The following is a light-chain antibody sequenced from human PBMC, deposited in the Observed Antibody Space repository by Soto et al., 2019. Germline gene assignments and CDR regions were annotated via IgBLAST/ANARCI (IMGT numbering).Light chain of an antibody. CDR3: QQSYSTPLA. CDR1: QSIYTY. J-gene: IGKJ1*01. Sequence: DIQMTQSPSTPSASVEHRDTITCRASQSIYTYLNWYQQRPGEAPKVLIYAASTLQTGVPSRFSCVGSGTDFTTTISSLQPVDFATYYCQQSYSTPLACGQGTKVDIK. CDR2: AAS. V-gene: IGKV1-39*01.